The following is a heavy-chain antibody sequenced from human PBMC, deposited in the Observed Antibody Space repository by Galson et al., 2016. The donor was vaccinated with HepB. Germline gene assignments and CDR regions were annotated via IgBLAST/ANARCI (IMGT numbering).Heavy chain of an antibody. D-gene: IGHD2-21*02. Sequence: SLRLSCAASGFSFSSYAMNWVRQAPGTGLEWIAYITRSADLIYYADSVTGRFTISRDNAKRSLYLQMHSLRDEDTAVYYCARDDLVSDCGGDCYAVHFDFWGQGTLVTVSS. J-gene: IGHJ4*02. CDR2: ITRSADLI. V-gene: IGHV3-48*03. CDR3: ARDDLVSDCGGDCYAVHFDF. CDR1: GFSFSSYA.